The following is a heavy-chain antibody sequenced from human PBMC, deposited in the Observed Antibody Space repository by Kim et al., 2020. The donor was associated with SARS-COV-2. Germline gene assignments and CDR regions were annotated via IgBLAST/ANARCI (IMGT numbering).Heavy chain of an antibody. CDR2: IKQGGGEK. V-gene: IGHV3-7*03. CDR3: AREVRGYTYDHPRYYYYGMDV. Sequence: GGSLRLSCAASGFNFDNYWMTWVRQAPGKGLEWVANIKQGGGEKDYVDSVKGRFTISRDNSKNSLYLQLNSLKAEDTAVYYCAREVRGYTYDHPRYYYYGMDVWGQGTTVTVSS. D-gene: IGHD5-18*01. J-gene: IGHJ6*02. CDR1: GFNFDNYW.